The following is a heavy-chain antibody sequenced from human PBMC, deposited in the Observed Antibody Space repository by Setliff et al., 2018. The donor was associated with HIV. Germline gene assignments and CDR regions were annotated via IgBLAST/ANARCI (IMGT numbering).Heavy chain of an antibody. V-gene: IGHV4-39*07. CDR3: ARVPTSSWYVTTQRTKEYFHH. D-gene: IGHD6-13*01. Sequence: PSETLSLTCTVSGGSIKSSSYYWGWIRQPPGKGLEWSGSIYYSGNTYYNPSLKSRVLISEDTSRNQFSLRLSSVTAADTAIYYCARVPTSSWYVTTQRTKEYFHHWGQGTLVTVSS. CDR2: IYYSGNT. J-gene: IGHJ1*01. CDR1: GGSIKSSSYY.